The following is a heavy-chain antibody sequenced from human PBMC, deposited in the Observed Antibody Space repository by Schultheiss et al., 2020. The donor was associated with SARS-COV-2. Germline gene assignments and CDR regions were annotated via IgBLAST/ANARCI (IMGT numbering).Heavy chain of an antibody. V-gene: IGHV3-33*01. CDR3: ARLVGYGSLYYYFYGMDV. Sequence: GGSLRLSCAASGFTFSSYGMHWVRQAPGKGLEWVAVIWYDGSNKYYADSVKGRFTISRDNSKNTLYLQMNSLRAEDTAVYYCARLVGYGSLYYYFYGMDVWGQGTTVTVSS. CDR1: GFTFSSYG. D-gene: IGHD3-10*01. CDR2: IWYDGSNK. J-gene: IGHJ6*02.